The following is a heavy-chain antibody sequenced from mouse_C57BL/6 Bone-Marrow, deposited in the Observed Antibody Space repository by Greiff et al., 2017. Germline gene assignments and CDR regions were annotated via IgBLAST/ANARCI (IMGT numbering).Heavy chain of an antibody. D-gene: IGHD2-2*01. J-gene: IGHJ3*01. Sequence: EVQLQESGAELVKPGASVKLSCTASGFNIKDYYMHWVKQRTEQGLEWIGRIDPEDGETKYAPKFQGKATLTADTSSNTAYLQLSSLTSEDTAVYYCARLIYYGYDWFAYWGQGTLVTVSA. V-gene: IGHV14-2*01. CDR2: IDPEDGET. CDR3: ARLIYYGYDWFAY. CDR1: GFNIKDYY.